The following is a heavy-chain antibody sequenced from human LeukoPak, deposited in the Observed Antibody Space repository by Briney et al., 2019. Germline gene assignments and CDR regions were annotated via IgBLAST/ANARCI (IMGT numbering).Heavy chain of an antibody. D-gene: IGHD2-2*01. J-gene: IGHJ5*02. V-gene: IGHV1-18*01. CDR2: ISAYNGNT. Sequence: ASVKVSCKASGYTFTSYGISWVRQAPGQGLEWMGWISAYNGNTNYAQKLQGRVTMTTDTSTSTDYMELRSLRSDDTAVYYCARPTQLLSVVTGSAPGAQETLVTVSS. CDR1: GYTFTSYG. CDR3: ARPTQLLSVVTGSAP.